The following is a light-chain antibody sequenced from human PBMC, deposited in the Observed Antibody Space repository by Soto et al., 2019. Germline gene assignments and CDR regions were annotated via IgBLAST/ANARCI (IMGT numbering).Light chain of an antibody. Sequence: EIVLTQSPGTLSLSPGERATLSCRATQRVTNSFFAWYQQKPGQAPRLLIYGISTRATGIPDRFSGSGSGTDFTLTISRLQPEDFVVYYCQQYSTLPRTFGQGTKLEVK. CDR3: QQYSTLPRT. J-gene: IGKJ2*02. V-gene: IGKV3-20*01. CDR2: GIS. CDR1: QRVTNSF.